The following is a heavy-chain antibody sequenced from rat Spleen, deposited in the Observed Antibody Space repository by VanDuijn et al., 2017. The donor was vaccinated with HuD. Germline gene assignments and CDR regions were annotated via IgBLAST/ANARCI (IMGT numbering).Heavy chain of an antibody. CDR2: ISYDGSST. V-gene: IGHV5-29*01. CDR3: VNTYYGYWFGY. D-gene: IGHD1-9*01. CDR1: GFTFSDYY. J-gene: IGHJ3*01. Sequence: EVQLVESGGGLVQPRRSLKLSCAASGFTFSDYYMAWVRQAPTKGLEWVATISYDGSSTYYRDSVKGRFTISRDNAKSTLYLQMGSLRSEDTATYYCVNTYYGYWFGYWGQGTLVTVSS.